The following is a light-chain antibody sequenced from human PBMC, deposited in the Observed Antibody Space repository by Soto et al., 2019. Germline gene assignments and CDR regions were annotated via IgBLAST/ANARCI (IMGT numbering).Light chain of an antibody. V-gene: IGKV3-20*01. J-gene: IGKJ4*01. CDR3: QQYGSSSPLT. Sequence: IVLTQSPGTLSLSPGETATLSCMASQSVSSSYLAWYQQKPGQAPRLLIYGASSRATGIPDRFSGSGSGTDFTLTISTLEPEDFPVYYCQQYGSSSPLTFGGGTKVDIK. CDR1: QSVSSSY. CDR2: GAS.